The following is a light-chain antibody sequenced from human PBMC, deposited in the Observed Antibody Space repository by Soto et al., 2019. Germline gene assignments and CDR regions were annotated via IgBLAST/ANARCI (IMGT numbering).Light chain of an antibody. V-gene: IGKV1-39*01. CDR3: QQSYSTPHT. CDR2: GAS. Sequence: DIQMTQSPSSLAASVEDRVTISCRESQIISTYLNWYQQKPGQVPTLLIYGASSLQSGVPSRFSASGSGTAFTLSISSLQREDFATYYCQQSYSTPHTFGQGTKLEIK. J-gene: IGKJ2*01. CDR1: QIISTY.